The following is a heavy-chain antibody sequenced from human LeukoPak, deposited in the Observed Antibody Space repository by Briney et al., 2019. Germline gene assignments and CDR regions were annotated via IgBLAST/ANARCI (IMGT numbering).Heavy chain of an antibody. Sequence: ASVKVSCKASGYTFTSYGISWVRQAPGQGLEWMGWISAYNGNTNYAQKLQGRVTMTTDTSTSTAYMELRSPRSDDTAVYYCAREPYCSSTSCYEGTYPDYYYYGMDVWGQGTTVTVSS. CDR2: ISAYNGNT. CDR1: GYTFTSYG. J-gene: IGHJ6*02. CDR3: AREPYCSSTSCYEGTYPDYYYYGMDV. D-gene: IGHD2-2*01. V-gene: IGHV1-18*01.